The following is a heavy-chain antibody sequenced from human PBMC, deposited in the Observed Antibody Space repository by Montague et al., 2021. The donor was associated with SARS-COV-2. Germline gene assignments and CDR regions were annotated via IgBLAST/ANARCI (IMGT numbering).Heavy chain of an antibody. CDR1: GYSISSGYY. D-gene: IGHD5-24*01. J-gene: IGHJ5*02. Sequence: SETLSLTCTVSGYSISSGYYWGWIRQPPGKGLEWIGNIYLSGSTYYNPSLKSRVTIAVDTSKNQFSLKLSSETAADTAVYYCARDGLTWLHFWSWFDPWGQGTLVTGSS. CDR2: IYLSGST. CDR3: ARDGLTWLHFWSWFDP. V-gene: IGHV4-38-2*02.